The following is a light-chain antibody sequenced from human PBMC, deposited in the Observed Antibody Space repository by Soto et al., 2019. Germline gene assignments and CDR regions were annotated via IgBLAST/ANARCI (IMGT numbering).Light chain of an antibody. J-gene: IGKJ1*01. Sequence: EIVMTQSPATLSVSPGQIATLSCRASQSVISNLAWYQQKPGQAPRPPIYGASARATGIPARFSGSESGPEFTLTISSLESEDSAVYCCQQYSSWPPWTLGQGTKVEIK. CDR3: QQYSSWPPWT. CDR1: QSVISN. CDR2: GAS. V-gene: IGKV3-15*01.